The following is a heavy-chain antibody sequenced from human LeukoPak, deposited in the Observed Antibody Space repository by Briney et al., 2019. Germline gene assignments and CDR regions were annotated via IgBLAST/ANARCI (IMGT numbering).Heavy chain of an antibody. Sequence: ASVKVSCKASGYTFTSYCMHWLRQAPGQGLEWMGIINPSGGSTNYAQKFQGRATMTRDMSTSTVYMELSSVRSEDTAVYYCAREPFADYDSSGNLPSPFDYWGQGTLVTVSS. D-gene: IGHD3-22*01. CDR1: GYTFTSYC. V-gene: IGHV1-46*01. CDR2: INPSGGST. CDR3: AREPFADYDSSGNLPSPFDY. J-gene: IGHJ4*02.